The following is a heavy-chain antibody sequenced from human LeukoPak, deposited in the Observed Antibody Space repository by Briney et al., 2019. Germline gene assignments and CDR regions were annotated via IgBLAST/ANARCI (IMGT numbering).Heavy chain of an antibody. D-gene: IGHD3-3*01. V-gene: IGHV3-23*01. J-gene: IGHJ5*02. CDR2: ISGSGGST. CDR3: AKDPYDFWSGYGRLNWFDL. Sequence: PGGSLRLSCAASGFTFSSYAMSWVRQAPVKGLEWVSAISGSGGSTYYADSVKGRFTISRDNSKNTLYLQMNSLRAEDTAVYYCAKDPYDFWSGYGRLNWFDLWGQGTLVTVSS. CDR1: GFTFSSYA.